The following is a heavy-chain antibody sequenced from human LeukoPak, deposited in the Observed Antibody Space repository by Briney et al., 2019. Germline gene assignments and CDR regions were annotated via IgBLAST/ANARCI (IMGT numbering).Heavy chain of an antibody. V-gene: IGHV3-30-3*01. CDR1: GFTFSSYA. D-gene: IGHD5-24*01. Sequence: GGSLRLSCAASGFTFSSYAMHWVRQAPGKGLEWVAVISYDGSNKYYADSVKGRFTISRDNSKNTLYLQMNSLRAEDTAVYYCARGRDGYNPRRNGYFQHWGQGTLVTVSS. CDR3: ARGRDGYNPRRNGYFQH. CDR2: ISYDGSNK. J-gene: IGHJ1*01.